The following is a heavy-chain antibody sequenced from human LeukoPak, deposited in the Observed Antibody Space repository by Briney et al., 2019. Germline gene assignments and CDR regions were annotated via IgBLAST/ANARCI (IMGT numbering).Heavy chain of an antibody. V-gene: IGHV4-34*01. CDR3: ARGPVVVPAAMRVRRFDP. CDR2: INHSGST. CDR1: GGSFSGYY. D-gene: IGHD2-2*01. J-gene: IGHJ5*02. Sequence: SETLSLTCAVYGGSFSGYYWSWIRQPPGKGLEWIGEINHSGSTNYNPSLKSRVTISVDTSKNQFSLKLSSVTAADTAVYYCARGPVVVPAAMRVRRFDPWGQGTLVTVSS.